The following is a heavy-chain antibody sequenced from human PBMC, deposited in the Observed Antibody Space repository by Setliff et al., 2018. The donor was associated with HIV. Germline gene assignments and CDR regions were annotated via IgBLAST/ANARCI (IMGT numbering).Heavy chain of an antibody. V-gene: IGHV4-34*01. CDR3: ARGRMATVLIRNWIDP. Sequence: SETLSLTCAVYGGSLSGYYWTWIRQPPGKGLEWIGEINHSGSTNYNPSLKSRVTISIDTSKNQFSLQLSSVTAADTAMYYCARGRMATVLIRNWIDPWGQGSLVTVSS. J-gene: IGHJ5*02. CDR1: GGSLSGYY. D-gene: IGHD4-4*01. CDR2: INHSGST.